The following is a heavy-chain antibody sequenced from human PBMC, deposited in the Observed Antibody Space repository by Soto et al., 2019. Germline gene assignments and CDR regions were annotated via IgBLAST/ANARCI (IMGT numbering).Heavy chain of an antibody. Sequence: SETLSLTCTVSGGSISSSSYYWGWIRQPPGKGLGWIGSIYYSGSTYYNPSLKSRVTISVDTSKNRFSLKLSSVTAADTAVYYCARTYSSSSYYGMDVWGQGTTVTVSS. D-gene: IGHD6-13*01. CDR1: GGSISSSSYY. V-gene: IGHV4-39*01. CDR2: IYYSGST. CDR3: ARTYSSSSYYGMDV. J-gene: IGHJ6*02.